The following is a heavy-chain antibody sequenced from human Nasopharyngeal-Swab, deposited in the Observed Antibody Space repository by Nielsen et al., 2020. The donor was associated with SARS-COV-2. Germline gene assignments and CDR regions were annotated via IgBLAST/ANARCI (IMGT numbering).Heavy chain of an antibody. CDR2: IDMRGRTT. CDR1: GFTFSNYW. D-gene: IGHD1-26*01. V-gene: IGHV3-74*03. CDR3: VRGPVEGATGYVQF. J-gene: IGHJ4*02. Sequence: GGSLRRSCSTSGFTFSNYWLHWVRQAPGKGLEWVARIDMRGRTTTHADSVKGRFTITRDNAKNTLSLQMNSLTPADTAVYFCVRGPVEGATGYVQFWGQGTLVTVSS.